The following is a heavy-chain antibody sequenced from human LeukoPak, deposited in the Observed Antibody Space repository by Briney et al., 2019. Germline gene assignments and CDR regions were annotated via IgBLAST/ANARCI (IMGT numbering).Heavy chain of an antibody. CDR3: ARGPPNYDFWSGYDP. CDR1: GRSLSGYY. Sequence: SETLSLTCAVYGRSLSGYYWSWIRQPPGKGLEWIGEINHSGSTNYNPSLKSRVTISVDTSKNQFSLKLSSVTAADTAVYYCARGPPNYDFWSGYDPWGQGTLVTVSS. D-gene: IGHD3-3*01. CDR2: INHSGST. V-gene: IGHV4-34*01. J-gene: IGHJ5*02.